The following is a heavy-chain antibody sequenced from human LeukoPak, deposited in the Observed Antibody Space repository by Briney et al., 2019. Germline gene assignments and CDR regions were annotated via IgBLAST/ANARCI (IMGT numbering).Heavy chain of an antibody. CDR3: VKDRGTGVYKQWLYFDY. J-gene: IGHJ4*02. D-gene: IGHD6-19*01. CDR1: EFTFSTYA. V-gene: IGHV3-64D*09. Sequence: PGGSLRLSCSASEFTFSTYAIHWVRQAPGKGLEYVPAISSDGGRTYYADSVKGRFTISRDNSKNTLYLQMSSLRAEDTAVYYCVKDRGTGVYKQWLYFDYWGQGTLVTVSS. CDR2: ISSDGGRT.